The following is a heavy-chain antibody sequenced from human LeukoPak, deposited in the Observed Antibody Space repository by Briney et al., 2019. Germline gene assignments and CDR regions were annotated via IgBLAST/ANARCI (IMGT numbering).Heavy chain of an antibody. CDR2: ISSSSSYI. Sequence: GYLRLSCAASGFTFSSYSMNWVRQAPGEGLEGVSYISSSSSYIYYADSVQGRFTIYKDNAKNSLYLQMNSLRAEDTAVYYCARELYDILTGYYIPNYYYYGMDVWGQGTTVTVSS. J-gene: IGHJ6*02. CDR1: GFTFSSYS. V-gene: IGHV3-21*01. CDR3: ARELYDILTGYYIPNYYYYGMDV. D-gene: IGHD3-9*01.